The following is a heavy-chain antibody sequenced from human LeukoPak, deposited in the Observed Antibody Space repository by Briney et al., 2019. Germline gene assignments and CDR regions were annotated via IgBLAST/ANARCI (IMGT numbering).Heavy chain of an antibody. D-gene: IGHD3-9*01. CDR3: ARGLRDGLTGNDVLDV. J-gene: IGHJ3*01. CDR2: MNPHGDYT. Sequence: GASVKVSCKASGYNFKSYGINWVRQAAGQGLEWMGWMNPHGDYTGYSQKFQDRVTMTSDSSTTTAFMELSSLTSEDTALYYCARGLRDGLTGNDVLDVWGLGTMVIVTS. V-gene: IGHV1-8*01. CDR1: GYNFKSYG.